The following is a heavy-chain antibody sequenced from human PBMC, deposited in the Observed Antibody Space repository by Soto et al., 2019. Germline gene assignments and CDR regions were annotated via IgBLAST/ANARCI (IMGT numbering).Heavy chain of an antibody. J-gene: IGHJ6*02. V-gene: IGHV4-31*03. CDR2: IFYSGST. CDR3: ARDLRGGSDGMEV. CDR1: GGSSNNCGYY. Sequence: QVQLQESGTGLVKPSQTLSLTCTVSGGSSNNCGYYWSWLRQHPVKGLEWIGYIFYSGSTYYNLALKSRVTITVDTSKHQSSLKLSSVTAADTAVDSCARDLRGGSDGMEVWGQGTTVTVSS. D-gene: IGHD3-10*01.